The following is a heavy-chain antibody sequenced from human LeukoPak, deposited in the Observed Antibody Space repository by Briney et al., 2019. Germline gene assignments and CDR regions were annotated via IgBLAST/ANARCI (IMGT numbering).Heavy chain of an antibody. J-gene: IGHJ4*02. CDR3: SGGSRFVDY. D-gene: IGHD3-10*01. CDR1: GFIFSKYW. Sequence: GGSLRLSCAASGFIFSKYWMTWVRQAPGKVLEWVANIKEDGSEKYYVDSVKGRFTISRDNAKNSLFLQMNSLRVEDTAVYYCSGGSRFVDYWGQGTLVTVSS. V-gene: IGHV3-7*04. CDR2: IKEDGSEK.